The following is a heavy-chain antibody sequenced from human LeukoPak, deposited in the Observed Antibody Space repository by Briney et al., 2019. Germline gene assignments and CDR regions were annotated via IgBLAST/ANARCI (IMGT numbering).Heavy chain of an antibody. CDR3: ARGNYYYYGMDV. Sequence: SETLSLTCAVYGGSFSGYYWSWIRQPPGKGLEWIGEINHSGSTNYNPSLKSRVTISVDTSKNQFSLKLSSVSAADTAVYYCARGNYYYYGMDVWGQGTTVTVSS. CDR1: GGSFSGYY. V-gene: IGHV4-34*01. J-gene: IGHJ6*02. CDR2: INHSGST.